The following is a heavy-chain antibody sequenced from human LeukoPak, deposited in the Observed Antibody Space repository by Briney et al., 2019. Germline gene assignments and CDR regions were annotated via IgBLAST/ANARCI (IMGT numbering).Heavy chain of an antibody. J-gene: IGHJ2*01. V-gene: IGHV4-4*07. Sequence: SETLSLTCTVSGGSISSYDWSWIRQPAGKGLEWIGRIYTGGSTNYKPSLKSRVSMSVDTSKNQFSLKLSSVTAADTAVYYCARPGMATSYWYFDLWGRGTLVTVSS. CDR2: IYTGGST. CDR3: ARPGMATSYWYFDL. D-gene: IGHD5-24*01. CDR1: GGSISSYD.